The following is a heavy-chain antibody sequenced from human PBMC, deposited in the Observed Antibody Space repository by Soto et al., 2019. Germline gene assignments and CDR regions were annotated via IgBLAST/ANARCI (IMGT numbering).Heavy chain of an antibody. CDR3: ARDDGTTSGVDS. V-gene: IGHV1-2*02. CDR1: GYPFSDCY. D-gene: IGHD1-7*01. J-gene: IGHJ4*02. CDR2: INPKTGGT. Sequence: ASVKVSCKASGYPFSDCYIHWVRQAPGQGLEWMGWINPKTGGTLYAQNFQGRVTMTRDTSISTAYMELSRLRSDDTALYYCARDDGTTSGVDSWGRGTPVTVSS.